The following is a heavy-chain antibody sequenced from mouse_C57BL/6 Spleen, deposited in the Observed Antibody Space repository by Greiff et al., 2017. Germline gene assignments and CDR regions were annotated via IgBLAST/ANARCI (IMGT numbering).Heavy chain of an antibody. D-gene: IGHD3-3*01. CDR2: IDPSDSYT. CDR3: ARGGGRGGYAMDY. Sequence: QVQLQESGPELVKPGASVKLSCKASGYTFTSYWMHWVKQRPGQGLEWIGEIDPSDSYTNYNQKFKGKSTLTVDKSSSTAYMQLSSLTSEDSAVDYCARGGGRGGYAMDYWGQGTSVTVSS. J-gene: IGHJ4*01. CDR1: GYTFTSYW. V-gene: IGHV1-69*01.